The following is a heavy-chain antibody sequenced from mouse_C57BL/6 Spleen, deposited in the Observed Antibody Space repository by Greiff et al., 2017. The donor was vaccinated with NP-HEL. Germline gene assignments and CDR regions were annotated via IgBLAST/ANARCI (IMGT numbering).Heavy chain of an antibody. D-gene: IGHD1-1*01. CDR1: GFSLTSYA. CDR2: IWTGGGT. V-gene: IGHV2-9-1*01. CDR3: ARNGGYSVTTVVAEDYYAMDY. Sequence: VQLVESGPGLVAPSQSLSITCTVSGFSLTSYAISWVRQPPGKGLEWLGVIWTGGGTNYNSALKSRLSISKDNSKSQVFLKMNSLQTDDTARYYCARNGGYSVTTVVAEDYYAMDYWGQGTSVTVSS. J-gene: IGHJ4*01.